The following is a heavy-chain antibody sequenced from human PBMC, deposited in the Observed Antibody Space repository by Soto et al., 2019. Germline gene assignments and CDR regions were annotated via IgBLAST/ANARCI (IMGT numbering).Heavy chain of an antibody. CDR2: IYYSGST. D-gene: IGHD3-9*01. Sequence: KPSETLSLTCTVSGGSISSSSYYWGWIRQPPGKGLEWIGSIYYSGSTYYNPSLKSRVTISVDTSKNQFSLKLSSVTAADTAVYYCARVHAYYDILTGYDYWGQGTLVTVSS. J-gene: IGHJ4*02. CDR1: GGSISSSSYY. V-gene: IGHV4-39*01. CDR3: ARVHAYYDILTGYDY.